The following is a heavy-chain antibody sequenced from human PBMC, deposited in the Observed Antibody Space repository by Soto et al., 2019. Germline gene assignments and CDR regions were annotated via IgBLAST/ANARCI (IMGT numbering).Heavy chain of an antibody. Sequence: QVQLVQSGAEEKKPGASVKVSCKASGYTFTSYAMHWVRQAPGQGLERMGWINAGNGNTKDSQKFQGRVTITRDTSASTGYMELSSLRSEDTAVYYCARSIVVVTARDYWGQGTLVTVSS. CDR3: ARSIVVVTARDY. J-gene: IGHJ4*02. CDR1: GYTFTSYA. V-gene: IGHV1-3*05. D-gene: IGHD2-21*02. CDR2: INAGNGNT.